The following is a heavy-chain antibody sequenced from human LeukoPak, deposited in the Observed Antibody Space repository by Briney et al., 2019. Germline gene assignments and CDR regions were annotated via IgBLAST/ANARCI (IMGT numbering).Heavy chain of an antibody. Sequence: GGSLRLSCAASGFTFSSYSMNWVRQAPGKGLEWVSYISSSSSTIYYVDSVKGRFTISRDNAKNSLYLQMNSLRAEDTAVYYCAKDVGGQLLISYFDYWGQGTLVTVSS. CDR2: ISSSSSTI. CDR1: GFTFSSYS. D-gene: IGHD2-2*01. CDR3: AKDVGGQLLISYFDY. V-gene: IGHV3-48*01. J-gene: IGHJ4*02.